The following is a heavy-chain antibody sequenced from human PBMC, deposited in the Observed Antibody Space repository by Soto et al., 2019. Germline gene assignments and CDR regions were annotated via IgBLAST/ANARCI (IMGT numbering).Heavy chain of an antibody. J-gene: IGHJ4*02. CDR2: ISWNSGSI. Sequence: EVQLVESGGGLVQPGRSLRLSCAASVFTFDDYAMHWVRQAPGKGLEWVSGISWNSGSIGYADSAKGRFTISRDNGKSSLYLQLSSLRADDTALYYCAKDHMWGGDSTSYYFESWGQGTLVTVSS. V-gene: IGHV3-9*01. CDR1: VFTFDDYA. CDR3: AKDHMWGGDSTSYYFES. D-gene: IGHD2-2*01.